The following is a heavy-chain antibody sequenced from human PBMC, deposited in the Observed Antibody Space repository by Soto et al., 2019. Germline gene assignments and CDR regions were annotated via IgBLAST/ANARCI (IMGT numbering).Heavy chain of an antibody. Sequence: SETLSLTCTVSGCSISSSSYYWGWIRQPPGKGLEWIGSIYYSGSTYYNPSLKSRVTISVDTSKNQFSLKLSSVTAADTAVYFSYSADYYYYYGMDVWGQGTTVTVSS. J-gene: IGHJ6*02. V-gene: IGHV4-39*01. D-gene: IGHD5-12*01. CDR1: GCSISSSSYY. CDR2: IYYSGST. CDR3: YSADYYYYYGMDV.